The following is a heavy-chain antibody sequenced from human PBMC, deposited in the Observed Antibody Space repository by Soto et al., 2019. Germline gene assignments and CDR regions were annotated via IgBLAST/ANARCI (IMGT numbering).Heavy chain of an antibody. J-gene: IGHJ4*02. Sequence: SETLSLTCTVSGGSISSSSYYWGWIRQPPGKGLEWIGSIYYGGSTYYNPSLKSRVTISVDTSKNQFSLKLSSVTAADTAVYYCARLDTASRYDFDYWGQGTLVTVSS. CDR1: GGSISSSSYY. D-gene: IGHD5-18*01. CDR3: ARLDTASRYDFDY. CDR2: IYYGGST. V-gene: IGHV4-39*01.